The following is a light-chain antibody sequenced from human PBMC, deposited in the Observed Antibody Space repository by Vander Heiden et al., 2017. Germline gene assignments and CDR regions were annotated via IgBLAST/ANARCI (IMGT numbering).Light chain of an antibody. CDR1: SGINVGTYT. J-gene: IGLJ1*01. CDR2: YNSASDF. V-gene: IGLV5-45*03. CDR3: VSWHNSAYV. Sequence: QAVLTQPSSLSASPGASANPTCHLRSGINVGTYTIFWYQQKPGSPPRHLLSYNSASDFHQGSGVPGRFSGSKDASANAGILVISGLQSEDEADYYCVSWHNSAYVFGTGTKVTVL.